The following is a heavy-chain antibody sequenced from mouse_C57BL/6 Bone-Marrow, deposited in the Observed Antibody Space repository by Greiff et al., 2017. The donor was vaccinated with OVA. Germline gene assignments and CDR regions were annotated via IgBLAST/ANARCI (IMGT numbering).Heavy chain of an antibody. D-gene: IGHD2-2*01. CDR2: IYPRSGNT. CDR3: AGYIYYAMDY. Sequence: VKVVESGAELARPGASVKLSCKASGYTFTSYGISWVKQRTGQGLEWIGEIYPRSGNTYYNEKFKGKATLTADKSSSTAYMELRSLTSEDSAVYFCAGYIYYAMDYWGQGTSVTVSS. V-gene: IGHV1-81*01. CDR1: GYTFTSYG. J-gene: IGHJ4*01.